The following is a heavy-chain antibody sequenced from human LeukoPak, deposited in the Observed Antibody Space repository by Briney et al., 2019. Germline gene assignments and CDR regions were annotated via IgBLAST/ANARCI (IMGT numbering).Heavy chain of an antibody. CDR2: IYYSGST. Sequence: SETLSLTCTVSGGSISSSSYYWGWIRQPPGKGLEWIGSIYYSGSTYYNPSLKSRVTISVDTSKNQFSLKLSSVTAADTAVYYCARDLSQGVVTYDYWGQGTLVTVSS. CDR3: ARDLSQGVVTYDY. J-gene: IGHJ4*02. V-gene: IGHV4-39*02. CDR1: GGSISSSSYY. D-gene: IGHD3-22*01.